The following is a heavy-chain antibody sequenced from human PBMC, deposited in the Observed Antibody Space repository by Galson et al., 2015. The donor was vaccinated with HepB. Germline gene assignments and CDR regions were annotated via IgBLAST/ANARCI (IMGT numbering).Heavy chain of an antibody. CDR1: GFTFSSYA. J-gene: IGHJ3*02. CDR3: ARDLGSITIFGVNAFDI. D-gene: IGHD3-3*01. V-gene: IGHV3-30-3*01. CDR2: ISYDGSNK. Sequence: SLRLSCAASGFTFSSYAMHWVRQAPGKGLEWVAVISYDGSNKYYADSVKGRFTISRDNSKNTLYLQMNSLRAEDTAVYYCARDLGSITIFGVNAFDIWGQGTMVTVSS.